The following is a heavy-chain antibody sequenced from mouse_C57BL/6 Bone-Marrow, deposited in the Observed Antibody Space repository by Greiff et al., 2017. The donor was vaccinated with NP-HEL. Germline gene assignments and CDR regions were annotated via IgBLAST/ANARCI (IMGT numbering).Heavy chain of an antibody. Sequence: QVQLKQSGAELVKPGASVKMSCKASGYTFTSYWITWVKQRPGQGLEWIGDIYPGSGSTNFNEKFKSKATLTVDTSSSTAYMQLSSLTSEDSAVYYCGGVSYYYAMDYWGQGTSVTVSS. CDR2: IYPGSGST. J-gene: IGHJ4*01. CDR1: GYTFTSYW. D-gene: IGHD6-2*01. CDR3: GGVSYYYAMDY. V-gene: IGHV1-55*01.